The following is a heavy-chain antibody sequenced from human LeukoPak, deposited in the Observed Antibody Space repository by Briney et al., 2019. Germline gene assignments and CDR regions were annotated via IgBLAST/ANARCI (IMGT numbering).Heavy chain of an antibody. V-gene: IGHV3-7*01. CDR2: IRRDGSDK. CDR1: GFTFDDYG. D-gene: IGHD1-1*01. J-gene: IGHJ4*02. CDR3: GRGAALNWNSGGIDY. Sequence: GGSLRLSCAASGFTFDDYGMSWVRQAPGTGLEWVALIRRDGSDKYYVDSVKGRFTISRDNANNLLFLQMNSLRVDDTAVYYCGRGAALNWNSGGIDYWGQGTLVTVSS.